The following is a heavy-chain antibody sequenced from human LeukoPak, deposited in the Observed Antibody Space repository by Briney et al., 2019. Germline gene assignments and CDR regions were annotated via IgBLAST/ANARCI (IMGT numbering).Heavy chain of an antibody. V-gene: IGHV3-11*01. J-gene: IGHJ6*03. CDR3: ARDLLNYYYMDV. Sequence: PGGSLRLPCAASGFTFSDYYMSWIRQAPGKGLEWVSYISSSGSTIYYADSVKGRFTISRDNAKNSLYLQMNSLRAEDTAVYYCARDLLNYYYMDVWGKGTTVTISS. CDR2: ISSSGSTI. CDR1: GFTFSDYY.